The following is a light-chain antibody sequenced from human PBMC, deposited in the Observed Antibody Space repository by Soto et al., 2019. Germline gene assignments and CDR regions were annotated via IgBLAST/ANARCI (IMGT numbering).Light chain of an antibody. J-gene: IGLJ2*01. CDR2: DVT. Sequence: QSALTQPRSVSGSPGQSVTISCTGTNRDVGTYNYVSWHQQHPGKAPKLVIYDVTQRPSGVPDRFSGSKSGITASLTISGLQAEDEADYYCCSYAAGDSFKFGGGTKLTVL. CDR3: CSYAAGDSFK. V-gene: IGLV2-11*01. CDR1: NRDVGTYNY.